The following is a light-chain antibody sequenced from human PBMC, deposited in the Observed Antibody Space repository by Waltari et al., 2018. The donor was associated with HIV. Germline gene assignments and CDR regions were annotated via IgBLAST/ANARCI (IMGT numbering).Light chain of an antibody. CDR2: QAS. V-gene: IGKV1-5*03. Sequence: DIRLTQTPSTLSAAVRDTVTITCRSSQNIGHSLAWYQQKPGKAPTLVIYQASTLQDGVSSRFSGSGSGTEFTLTIISLPRDDFASYFCQQYETYYTFGQGSRLE. J-gene: IGKJ2*01. CDR1: QNIGHS. CDR3: QQYETYYT.